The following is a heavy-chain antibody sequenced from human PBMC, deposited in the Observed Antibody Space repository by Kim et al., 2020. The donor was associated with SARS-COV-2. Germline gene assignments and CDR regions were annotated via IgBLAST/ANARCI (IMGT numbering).Heavy chain of an antibody. CDR3: ARDDYDSGGKDAFDI. V-gene: IGHV4-39*07. D-gene: IGHD3-22*01. CDR2: IYYSGST. CDR1: GGSISSSSYY. Sequence: SETLSLTCTVSGGSISSSSYYWGWIRQPPGKGLEWIGSIYYSGSTYYNPSLKSRVTISVDTSKNQFSLKLSSVTAADTAVYYCARDDYDSGGKDAFDIWGQGTMVTVSS. J-gene: IGHJ3*02.